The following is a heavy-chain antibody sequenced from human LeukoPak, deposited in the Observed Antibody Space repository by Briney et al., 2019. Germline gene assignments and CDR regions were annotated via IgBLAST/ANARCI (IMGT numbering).Heavy chain of an antibody. CDR3: ARRYTYGSDFDH. V-gene: IGHV1-8*01. Sequence: ASVKVSCKASGYTFTSYDINWVRQAHGQGLEWMGWINPVTGKTGYAQKFQGRVTVTSNSSINTAYMDLSGLRSEDTAVYFCARRYTYGSDFDHWGQGTLVTVSS. CDR1: GYTFTSYD. CDR2: INPVTGKT. J-gene: IGHJ4*02. D-gene: IGHD5-18*01.